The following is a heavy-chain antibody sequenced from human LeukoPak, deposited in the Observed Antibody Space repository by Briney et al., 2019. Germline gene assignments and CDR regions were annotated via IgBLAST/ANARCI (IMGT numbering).Heavy chain of an antibody. CDR3: ARVIGNDYSNYPFDC. J-gene: IGHJ4*02. CDR1: RGTFSSYA. D-gene: IGHD4-11*01. Sequence: SVKVSCKASRGTFSSYAISWVRQAPGQGLEWMGGIIPIFGTANYAQKFQGRVTLTAQESTSPAYLELSSLRSEDTAVYSCARVIGNDYSNYPFDCWGQGTLVTVSS. V-gene: IGHV1-69*13. CDR2: IIPIFGTA.